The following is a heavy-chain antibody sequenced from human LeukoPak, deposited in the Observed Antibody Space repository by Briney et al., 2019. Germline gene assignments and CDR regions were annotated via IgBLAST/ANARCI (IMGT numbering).Heavy chain of an antibody. CDR1: GYTFTNYA. D-gene: IGHD6-19*01. CDR3: ARDQTSVAGTGYNWFDR. V-gene: IGHV1-3*03. CDR2: ISGDTGNT. J-gene: IGHJ5*02. Sequence: GASVTVSYTASGYTFTNYAVHWVRQAPGQRLEWMGWISGDTGNTRYSQDFQGRVTITRDTSATTAYMELTSLRSEDMAVYYCARDQTSVAGTGYNWFDRWGQGTLVTVSS.